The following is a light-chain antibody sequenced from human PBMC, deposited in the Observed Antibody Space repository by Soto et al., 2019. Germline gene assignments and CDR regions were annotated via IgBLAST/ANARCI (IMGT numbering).Light chain of an antibody. Sequence: QSVLTQPPSVSGAPGQRVTISCTGSSSNIGAGYDVHWYQQLLGTAPKLLIYGNSNRPSGVPDRFSGSKSGTSASLAITGLQAEDEADYYCQYYDSSLSGVVFGGGTKLTVL. CDR2: GNS. V-gene: IGLV1-40*01. J-gene: IGLJ2*01. CDR3: QYYDSSLSGVV. CDR1: SSNIGAGYD.